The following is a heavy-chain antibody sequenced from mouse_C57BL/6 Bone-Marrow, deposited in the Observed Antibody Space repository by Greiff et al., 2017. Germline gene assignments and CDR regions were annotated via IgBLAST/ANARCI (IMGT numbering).Heavy chain of an antibody. CDR3: ARDFSISTFDY. CDR2: ISYDGSN. J-gene: IGHJ2*01. D-gene: IGHD2-1*01. Sequence: EVKLQESGPGLVKPSQSLSLTCSVTGYSITSGYYWNWIRQFPGNKLEWMGYISYDGSNNYNPSLKNRISITRDTSKNQFFLKLNSVTTEDTATYYCARDFSISTFDYWGQGTTLTVSS. V-gene: IGHV3-6*01. CDR1: GYSITSGYY.